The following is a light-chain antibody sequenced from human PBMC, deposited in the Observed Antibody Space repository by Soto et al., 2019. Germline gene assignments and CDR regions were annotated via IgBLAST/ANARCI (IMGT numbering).Light chain of an antibody. CDR3: QHYNNPPPFT. J-gene: IGKJ3*01. CDR1: EDIRTS. V-gene: IGKV1-33*01. CDR2: GAS. Sequence: DIQMTQSLSSLSASVGARVSINCKAGEDIRTSLSWFQHKPGRAPKLLIYGASYLEIGVPSRFRGSGSGTDFTLTISSLQPEDSAIYYCQHYNNPPPFTFGPGTIVAI.